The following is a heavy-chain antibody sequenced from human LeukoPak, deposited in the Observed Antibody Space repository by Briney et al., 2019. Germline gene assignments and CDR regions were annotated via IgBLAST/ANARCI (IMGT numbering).Heavy chain of an antibody. V-gene: IGHV4-38-2*02. J-gene: IGHJ5*02. D-gene: IGHD1-1*01. CDR3: ARDPDWSWFDP. CDR1: GYSISIGYY. Sequence: SETLSLTCTVSGYSISIGYYWGWIRQPPGKGLEWIGSIYHSGSTYYNPSLKSRVTISVDTSKNQFSLKLSSLTAADTAVYYCARDPDWSWFDPWGQGTLVTVSS. CDR2: IYHSGST.